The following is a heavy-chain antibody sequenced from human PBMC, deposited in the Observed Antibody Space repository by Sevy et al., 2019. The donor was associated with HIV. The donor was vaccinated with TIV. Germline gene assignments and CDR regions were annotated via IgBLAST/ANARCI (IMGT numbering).Heavy chain of an antibody. V-gene: IGHV3-74*01. J-gene: IGHJ5*02. CDR2: INSDGSST. Sequence: GGSLRLSCAASGFTFSSYWMHWVRQAPGKGLVWVSRINSDGSSTSYADSVKGRFTISRDKAKNTLYLQMNSLRAEDTAVYYCARDEERPTYCGGDCYSGWFDPWGQGTLVTVSS. CDR3: ARDEERPTYCGGDCYSGWFDP. CDR1: GFTFSSYW. D-gene: IGHD2-21*02.